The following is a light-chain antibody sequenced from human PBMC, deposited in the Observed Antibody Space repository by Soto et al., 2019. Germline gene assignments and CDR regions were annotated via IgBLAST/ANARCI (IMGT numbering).Light chain of an antibody. CDR3: QQYNNWPLT. CDR1: QSIRSN. V-gene: IGKV3-15*01. CDR2: DAS. Sequence: EVVMTQSPVNLSVSSGERATLSCRASQSIRSNLAWYQQKPGQAPRLLIYDASTRATGIPAKFSGSGSGTEFTLIIGSLHSEYFAVYYCQQYNNWPLTFGGGTKVEIK. J-gene: IGKJ4*01.